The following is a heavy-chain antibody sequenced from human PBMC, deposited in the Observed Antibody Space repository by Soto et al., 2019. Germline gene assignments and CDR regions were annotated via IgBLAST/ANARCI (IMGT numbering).Heavy chain of an antibody. CDR2: IYWDDDK. D-gene: IGHD6-6*01. Sequence: SGPTLVNPTQTLTLTCTFSGFSLSTDDVGVGWIRQPPGKALDWLAVIYWDDDKRHSPSLKSRLTITKDTSKNQVLLTMTNMDPVGTATYFCARSKYSTSSFDYWGQGALVTV. CDR3: ARSKYSTSSFDY. V-gene: IGHV2-5*02. CDR1: GFSLSTDDVG. J-gene: IGHJ4*02.